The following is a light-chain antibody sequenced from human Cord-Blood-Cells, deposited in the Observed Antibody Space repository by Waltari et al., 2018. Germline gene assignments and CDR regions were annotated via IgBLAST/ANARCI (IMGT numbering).Light chain of an antibody. CDR2: DAS. J-gene: IGKJ1*01. V-gene: IGKV1-5*01. CDR3: QQYNSYSPT. CDR1: QSISSW. Sequence: DIQMTQSPSTLSASVGDRVTITCRASQSISSWLARYQQKPGKAPKILIYDASSLESGVPSRFSGSGSGTEFTLTISSLQPDDFATYYCQQYNSYSPTFGQGTKVEIK.